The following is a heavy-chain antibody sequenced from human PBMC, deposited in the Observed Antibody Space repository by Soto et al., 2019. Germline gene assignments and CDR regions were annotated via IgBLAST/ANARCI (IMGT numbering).Heavy chain of an antibody. Sequence: SETLSLTCTVSGGSISSGGYYWSWIRQHPGKGLEWIGYIYYSGSTYYNPSLKSRVTISVDTSKNQFSLKLGSVTAADTAVYYCAARYCSGGRCYSDDYWGQGTLVTVSS. D-gene: IGHD2-15*01. CDR2: IYYSGST. J-gene: IGHJ4*02. CDR3: AARYCSGGRCYSDDY. CDR1: GGSISSGGYY. V-gene: IGHV4-31*03.